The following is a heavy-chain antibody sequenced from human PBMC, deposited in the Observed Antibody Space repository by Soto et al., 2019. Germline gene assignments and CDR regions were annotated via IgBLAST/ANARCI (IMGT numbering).Heavy chain of an antibody. CDR2: LYYSGNT. CDR1: GGSISPFY. Sequence: SETLSLTCTVPGGSISPFYWSWVRQPPGKGLEWIGYLYYSGNTNYNPSLKSRVTISVDASKNQVSLRLTSVTAADTAVYYCARVGGVAARTFDYWGQGTVVTVSS. CDR3: ARVGGVAARTFDY. V-gene: IGHV4-59*01. D-gene: IGHD2-15*01. J-gene: IGHJ4*02.